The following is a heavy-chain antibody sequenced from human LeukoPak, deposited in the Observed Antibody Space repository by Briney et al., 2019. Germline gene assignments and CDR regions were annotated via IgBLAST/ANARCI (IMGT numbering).Heavy chain of an antibody. CDR3: VKSGTWADFDS. CDR2: ISNKGGST. D-gene: IGHD1-26*01. CDR1: GFXFSSYG. Sequence: GGSLRLSCSASGFXFSSYGIHWVRQAPGKGLEYVSGISNKGGSTYYADSVKGRFTISRDNSKNTLHLQMSSLRADDTAVYYCVKSGTWADFDSWGQGTLVTVSS. J-gene: IGHJ4*02. V-gene: IGHV3-64D*09.